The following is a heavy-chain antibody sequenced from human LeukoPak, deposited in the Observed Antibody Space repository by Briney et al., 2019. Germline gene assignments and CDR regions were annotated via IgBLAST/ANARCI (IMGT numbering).Heavy chain of an antibody. CDR1: GYIFTSYC. CDR3: ARHGSGTDSSGWS. Sequence: GESLKISCKASGYIFTSYCIAWVRQMPGKGLEWMGIIYPGDSDTRYSPSFQGQVTISADKSISTAYLQWSSLKASDTAMYYCARHGSGTDSSGWSWGQGTLVTVSS. J-gene: IGHJ5*02. CDR2: IYPGDSDT. D-gene: IGHD6-19*01. V-gene: IGHV5-51*01.